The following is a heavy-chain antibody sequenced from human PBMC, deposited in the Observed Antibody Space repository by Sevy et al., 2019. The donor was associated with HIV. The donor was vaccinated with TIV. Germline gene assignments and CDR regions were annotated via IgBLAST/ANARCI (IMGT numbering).Heavy chain of an antibody. V-gene: IGHV3-33*01. CDR1: GFTFTSYG. CDR3: ARAEGFGNYYYSGMDV. D-gene: IGHD3-10*01. J-gene: IGHJ6*02. Sequence: GSLRLSCAASGFTFTSYGMHWVRQAPGKGLQWVAVIWYDGSIKYYTESVRGRFTISRDNSKNTLDLQMNSLRVEDTALYYCARAEGFGNYYYSGMDVWGQGTMVTVSS. CDR2: IWYDGSIK.